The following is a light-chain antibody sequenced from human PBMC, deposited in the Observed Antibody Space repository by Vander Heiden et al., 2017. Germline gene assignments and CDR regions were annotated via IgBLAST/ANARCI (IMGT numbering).Light chain of an antibody. J-gene: IGLJ3*02. CDR2: STN. CDR1: SSTIGSNT. CDR3: AAWEDSLNGWV. Sequence: QSVLTQPPSASGTPGKRVTISCSGSSSTIGSNTVTWYQQLPGPGPTLLIYSTNRRPSGVPNRFAGSKSGSSASLAISGLQSEEEADYYCAAWEDSLNGWVFGGGTKLTVL. V-gene: IGLV1-44*01.